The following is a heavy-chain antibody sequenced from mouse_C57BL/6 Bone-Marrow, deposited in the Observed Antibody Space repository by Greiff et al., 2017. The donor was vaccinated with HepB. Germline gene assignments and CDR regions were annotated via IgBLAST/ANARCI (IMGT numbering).Heavy chain of an antibody. CDR1: GFNIKDDY. Sequence: EVKLVESGAELVRPGASVKLSCTASGFNIKDDYMHWVKQRPEQGLEWIGWIDPENGDTEYASKFQGKATITADTSSNTAYLQLSSLTSEDTAVYYCTTSPSRGFAYWGQGTLVTVSA. CDR2: IDPENGDT. CDR3: TTSPSRGFAY. V-gene: IGHV14-4*01. J-gene: IGHJ3*01.